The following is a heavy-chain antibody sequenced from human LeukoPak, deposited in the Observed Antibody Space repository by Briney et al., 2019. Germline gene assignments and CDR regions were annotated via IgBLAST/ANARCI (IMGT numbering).Heavy chain of an antibody. D-gene: IGHD3-22*01. J-gene: IGHJ3*02. CDR3: AREGRYYDSSGYYEAAFDI. Sequence: SVKVSCKASGGTFSSYAISWVRQAPGQGLEWMGGIIPIFGTANYAQKFQGRVTITADESTSTAYMELSRLRSDDTAVYYCAREGRYYDSSGYYEAAFDIWGQGTMVTVSS. V-gene: IGHV1-69*01. CDR1: GGTFSSYA. CDR2: IIPIFGTA.